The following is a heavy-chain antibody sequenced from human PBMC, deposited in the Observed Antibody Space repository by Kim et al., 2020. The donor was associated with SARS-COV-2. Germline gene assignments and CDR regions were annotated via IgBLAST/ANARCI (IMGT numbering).Heavy chain of an antibody. D-gene: IGHD5-18*01. CDR3: ARALGYTYGHVGADY. V-gene: IGHV4-34*01. Sequence: PSLQRRVTISVETSKNQFSLKLSAVSAADTSVYYCARALGYTYGHVGADYWGQGILVTVSS. J-gene: IGHJ4*02.